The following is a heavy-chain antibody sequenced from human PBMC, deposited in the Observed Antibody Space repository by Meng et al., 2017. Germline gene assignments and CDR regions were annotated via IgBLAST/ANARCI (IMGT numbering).Heavy chain of an antibody. D-gene: IGHD1-7*01. J-gene: IGHJ4*02. CDR2: IYYSGST. V-gene: IGHV4-61*01. CDR1: GGSVSSGSYY. Sequence: QGQLQESGPGLVRPSETLSLTCTVSGGSVSSGSYYWSWIRQPPGKGLEWIGYIYYSGSTNYNPSLKSRVTISVDTSKNKFSLKLSSVTAADTAVYYCARVKITGTTRSIDYWGQGTLVTVSS. CDR3: ARVKITGTTRSIDY.